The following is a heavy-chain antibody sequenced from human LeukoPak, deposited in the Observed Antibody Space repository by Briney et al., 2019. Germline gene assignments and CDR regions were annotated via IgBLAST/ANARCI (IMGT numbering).Heavy chain of an antibody. CDR3: AKSYYDTVFYYYYMDV. D-gene: IGHD3-22*01. J-gene: IGHJ6*03. CDR1: GGSISSSSYY. Sequence: SETLSLTCTVSGGSISSSSYYWGWLRQPPGKGLEWIGSIYYSGNTYYNPSLKSRVTISVDTSKNQFSLKLSSVTAADTAVYYCAKSYYDTVFYYYYMDVWGKGTTVTISS. V-gene: IGHV4-39*01. CDR2: IYYSGNT.